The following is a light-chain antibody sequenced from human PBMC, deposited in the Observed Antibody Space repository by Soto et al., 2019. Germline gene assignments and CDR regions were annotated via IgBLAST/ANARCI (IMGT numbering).Light chain of an antibody. CDR3: QSYDSSNWV. J-gene: IGLJ3*02. CDR1: SGSIASNY. CDR2: EDN. Sequence: NFMLTQPHSVSESPGKTVTISCTGSSGSIASNYVQWYQQRPGSAPTTVIYEDNQRPSGVPDRFSGSIDSSSNSASLTISGLKTEDEAVYYCQSYDSSNWVFGGGTKLTVL. V-gene: IGLV6-57*02.